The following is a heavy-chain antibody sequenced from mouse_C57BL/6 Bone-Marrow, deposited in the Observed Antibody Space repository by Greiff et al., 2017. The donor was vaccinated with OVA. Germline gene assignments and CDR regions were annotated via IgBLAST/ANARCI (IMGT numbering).Heavy chain of an antibody. V-gene: IGHV14-4*01. Sequence: EVQLQQSGAELVRPGASVKLSCTASGFNIKDDYMHWVKQRPEQGLAWIGWIDPENGDTEYASKFQGKATITADTSSNTAYLQLSSLTSEDTAVYYCTFYYTNYYAMDYWGQGTSVTVSS. D-gene: IGHD2-1*01. CDR1: GFNIKDDY. CDR2: IDPENGDT. CDR3: TFYYTNYYAMDY. J-gene: IGHJ4*01.